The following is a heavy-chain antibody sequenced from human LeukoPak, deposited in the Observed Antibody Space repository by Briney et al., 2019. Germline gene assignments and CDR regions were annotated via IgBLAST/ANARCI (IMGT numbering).Heavy chain of an antibody. Sequence: GASVKVSCKASGYTFTGYYMHWVRQAPGQGLEWMGVIDPTSGKTNYARKFQGRVTMNRDMSTSTIYLELTSLRSDDTAFYYCARDLRTVTVAGLGVFDIWGQGTIVSVSS. CDR1: GYTFTGYY. CDR2: IDPTSGKT. CDR3: ARDLRTVTVAGLGVFDI. D-gene: IGHD6-19*01. V-gene: IGHV1-46*01. J-gene: IGHJ3*02.